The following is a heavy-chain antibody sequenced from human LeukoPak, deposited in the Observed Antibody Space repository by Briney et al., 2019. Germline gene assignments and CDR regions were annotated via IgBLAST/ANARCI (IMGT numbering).Heavy chain of an antibody. D-gene: IGHD3-22*01. CDR2: IYYSGST. V-gene: IGHV4-39*07. J-gene: IGHJ3*02. CDR3: ARDGYYYDSSGAFDI. CDR1: GGSISSSSYY. Sequence: PSETLSLTCTVSGGSISSSSYYWGWIRQPPGKGLEWIGSIYYSGSTYYNPSLKSRVTISVDTSKNQFSLKLSSVTAADTAVYYCARDGYYYDSSGAFDIWGQGTMVTVSS.